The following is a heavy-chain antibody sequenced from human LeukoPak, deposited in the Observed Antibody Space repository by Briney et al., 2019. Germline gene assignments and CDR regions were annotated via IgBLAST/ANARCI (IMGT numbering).Heavy chain of an antibody. V-gene: IGHV3-30*04. CDR1: GFTFSSYA. CDR3: ARDSVFQAVAGTDFDY. D-gene: IGHD6-19*01. J-gene: IGHJ4*02. CDR2: IPYDGSNK. Sequence: GGSLRLSCAASGFTFSSYAMHWVRQAPGKGLEWVAVIPYDGSNKYYADSVKGRFTISRDNSKNTLYLQMNSLRAEDTAVYYCARDSVFQAVAGTDFDYWGRGTLVTVSS.